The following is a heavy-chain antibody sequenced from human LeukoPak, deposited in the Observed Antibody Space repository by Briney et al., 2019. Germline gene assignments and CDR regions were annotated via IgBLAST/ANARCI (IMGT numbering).Heavy chain of an antibody. CDR3: ARRQSVYYYDSSGYPVPLFDD. CDR1: GGSISSSSYY. J-gene: IGHJ4*02. D-gene: IGHD3-22*01. Sequence: PSETLSLTCTVSGGSISSSSYYWGWIRQPPGKGLEWIGSIYYSGSTYYNPSLKSRVTISVDTSKNQFSLKLSSVTAADTAVYYCARRQSVYYYDSSGYPVPLFDDWGQGTLVTVSS. V-gene: IGHV4-39*01. CDR2: IYYSGST.